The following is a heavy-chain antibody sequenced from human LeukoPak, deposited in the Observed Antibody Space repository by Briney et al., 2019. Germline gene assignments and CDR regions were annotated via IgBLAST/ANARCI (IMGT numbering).Heavy chain of an antibody. CDR2: IISIFGTV. J-gene: IGHJ5*02. CDR1: GGTFSSYA. CDR3: AREGVGGTLKYQLLKYWFDP. Sequence: SVKVSCKASGGTFSSYAINWVRQAPGQGLEWMGGIISIFGTVNYAQKFQGRVTITADESTSTAYMELSSLRSEDMAVYYCAREGVGGTLKYQLLKYWFDPWGQGTLVTVSS. V-gene: IGHV1-69*13. D-gene: IGHD2-2*01.